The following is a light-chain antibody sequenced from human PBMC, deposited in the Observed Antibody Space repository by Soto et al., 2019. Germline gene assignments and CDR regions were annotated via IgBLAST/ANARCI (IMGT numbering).Light chain of an antibody. CDR2: DVD. J-gene: IGLJ2*01. Sequence: QSVLTQPASVSGSPGQSITISCTGTSSDVGTYNSVSWYQQHPGKAPKLMIYDVDIRPSGVSNRFSGSKSGNTASLTISGLQAEDEADYYCSSYTRSSTVLFGGGIKVTVL. V-gene: IGLV2-14*01. CDR3: SSYTRSSTVL. CDR1: SSDVGTYNS.